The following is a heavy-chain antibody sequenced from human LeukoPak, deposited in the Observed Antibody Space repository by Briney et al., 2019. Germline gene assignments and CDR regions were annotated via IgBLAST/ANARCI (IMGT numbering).Heavy chain of an antibody. V-gene: IGHV4-39*01. CDR1: GGSISSSSYY. Sequence: SETLSLTCTVSGGSISSSSYYWGWIRQPPGKGLEWIGSIYYSGSTYYNPSLKSRVTISVDTSKNQFSLKLSSVTAADTAVYYCARNPYCSSTSCYWFDPWGQGTLVTVSS. D-gene: IGHD2-2*01. J-gene: IGHJ5*02. CDR3: ARNPYCSSTSCYWFDP. CDR2: IYYSGST.